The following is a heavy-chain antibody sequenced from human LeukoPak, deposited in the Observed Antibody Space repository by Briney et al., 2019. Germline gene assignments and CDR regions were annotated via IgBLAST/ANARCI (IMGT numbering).Heavy chain of an antibody. Sequence: GGSLRLSCAASGFTFSSYAMSWVRQVPGKGLEWVASISQDGSSKYYADSVKGRFTISRDNSKNTLYLQVISLRGEDTAVYYCAKDVPGSWAPDYWGQGTLVTVSS. J-gene: IGHJ4*02. D-gene: IGHD1-14*01. CDR3: AKDVPGSWAPDY. CDR2: ISQDGSSK. V-gene: IGHV3-30-3*01. CDR1: GFTFSSYA.